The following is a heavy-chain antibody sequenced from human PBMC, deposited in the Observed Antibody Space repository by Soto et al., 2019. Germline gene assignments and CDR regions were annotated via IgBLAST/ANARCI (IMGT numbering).Heavy chain of an antibody. D-gene: IGHD5-18*01. CDR1: GFTFRTYW. CDR3: ARDGSTSWYSYDYHGMDV. J-gene: IGHJ6*02. V-gene: IGHV3-7*05. Sequence: EVQLVESGGGLVQPGGSLRLSCAASGFTFRTYWLSWVRQVPGKGLEWVANINLDGSAKNYVDSVKGRFTISRDNARNSLYLQMSSLRDEDTALHYCARDGSTSWYSYDYHGMDVWGQGTTVTVSS. CDR2: INLDGSAK.